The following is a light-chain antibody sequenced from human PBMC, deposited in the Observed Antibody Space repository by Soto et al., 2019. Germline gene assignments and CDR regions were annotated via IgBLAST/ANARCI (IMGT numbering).Light chain of an antibody. CDR3: QSYDSSLSGSYV. CDR1: SSNIGAGYD. V-gene: IGLV1-40*01. Sequence: QSVLTQPPSVSGAPGQRVTISCTGSSSNIGAGYDVHWYQHLPGTAPKLLIFSNINRPSGVPDRFSGSKSGTSASLAITGLQAEDEADYYCQSYDSSLSGSYVFGTGTKVTVL. CDR2: SNI. J-gene: IGLJ1*01.